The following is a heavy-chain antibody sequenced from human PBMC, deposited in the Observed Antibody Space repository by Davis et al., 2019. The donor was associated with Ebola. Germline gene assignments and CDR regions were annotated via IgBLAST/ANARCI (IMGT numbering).Heavy chain of an antibody. CDR3: ARGGLDDFWSGYIGGFDY. J-gene: IGHJ4*02. V-gene: IGHV3-30-3*01. Sequence: PGGSLRLSCAASGFTFSSYAMHWVRQAPGKGLEWVAVISYDGSNKYHADSVKGRFTISRDNSKNPLYLQMNSLRAEDTAVYYCARGGLDDFWSGYIGGFDYWGQGTLVTVSS. CDR1: GFTFSSYA. D-gene: IGHD3-3*01. CDR2: ISYDGSNK.